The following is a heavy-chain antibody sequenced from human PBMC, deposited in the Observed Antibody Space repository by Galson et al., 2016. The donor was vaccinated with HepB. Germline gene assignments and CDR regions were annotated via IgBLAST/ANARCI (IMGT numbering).Heavy chain of an antibody. CDR1: GYTFTNYA. J-gene: IGHJ4*02. Sequence: SVKVSCKASGYTFTNYAIHWVRQAPGQRLEWMGWINAVDTKYSQSFQGSVTITMDTSASTAYMELSSLTSEDTAVYYCARAPGPSAAPRWGQGTLVTVSS. CDR3: ARAPGPSAAPR. CDR2: INAVDT. D-gene: IGHD6-13*01. V-gene: IGHV1-3*01.